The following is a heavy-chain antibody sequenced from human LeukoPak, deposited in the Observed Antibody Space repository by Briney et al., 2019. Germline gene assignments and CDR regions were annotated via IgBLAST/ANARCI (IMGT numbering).Heavy chain of an antibody. CDR3: ARDIEYMDV. J-gene: IGHJ6*03. V-gene: IGHV4-30-2*01. CDR1: GVSISSGGYY. CDR2: IYHSGST. D-gene: IGHD2-15*01. Sequence: SQTLSLTCTVSGVSISSGGYYWSWIRQPPGKGLEWIEYIYHSGSTYYNPSLKSRVTISVDRSKNQFSLKLSSVTAADTAVYYCARDIEYMDVWGKGTTVTVSS.